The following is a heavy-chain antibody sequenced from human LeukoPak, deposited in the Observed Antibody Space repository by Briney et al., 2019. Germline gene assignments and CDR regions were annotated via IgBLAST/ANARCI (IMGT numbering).Heavy chain of an antibody. CDR1: GFXFSTYT. Sequence: PGGSLRLSCAVSGFXFSTYTINWARQAPGKGLEWVSSISNDGSYSHYADSVKGRFTISRDNAKNSLYVQMNSLRAEDTAVYYCVRGDTRDYWGQGTLVTVSS. CDR3: VRGDTRDY. V-gene: IGHV3-21*01. CDR2: ISNDGSYS. J-gene: IGHJ4*02. D-gene: IGHD2-2*01.